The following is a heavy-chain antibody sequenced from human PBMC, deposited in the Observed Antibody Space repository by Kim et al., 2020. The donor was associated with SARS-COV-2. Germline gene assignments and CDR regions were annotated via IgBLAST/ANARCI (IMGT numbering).Heavy chain of an antibody. J-gene: IGHJ6*02. D-gene: IGHD2-2*01. CDR3: ARGGLGYCSSICRYGMDV. Sequence: KGRFAISRDNSNNTLYLQMNSLRAEDTTVYYCARGGLGYCSSICRYGMDVWGQGTTVTVSS. V-gene: IGHV3-30*07.